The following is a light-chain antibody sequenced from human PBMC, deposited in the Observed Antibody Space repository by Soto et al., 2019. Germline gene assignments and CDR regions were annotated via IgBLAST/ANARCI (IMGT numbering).Light chain of an antibody. CDR3: QQYFTTPWT. V-gene: IGKV4-1*01. Sequence: DIVMTQSPDSLAVSLGERATINCKSSQSVLYSSNNRNYLVWYQQKPGQPPKLLIYWVSTRESGVPDRFSGSGSGTDFTLTISSLQAEDVAVYYCQQYFTTPWTFGQGTQVEIK. J-gene: IGKJ1*01. CDR1: QSVLYSSNNRNY. CDR2: WVS.